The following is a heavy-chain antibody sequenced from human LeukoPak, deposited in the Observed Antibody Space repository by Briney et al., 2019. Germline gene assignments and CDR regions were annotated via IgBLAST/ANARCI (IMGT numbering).Heavy chain of an antibody. CDR1: GFTFSSYA. J-gene: IGHJ4*02. V-gene: IGHV3-30*04. Sequence: PGGSLRLSCAASGFTFSSYAMHWVRQAPGKGLEWVAVISYDGSNKYYADSVKGRFTISRDNSKNTLYLQMNSLRAGDTAVYYCARDLGLYYFDYWGQGTLVTVSS. CDR3: ARDLGLYYFDY. CDR2: ISYDGSNK.